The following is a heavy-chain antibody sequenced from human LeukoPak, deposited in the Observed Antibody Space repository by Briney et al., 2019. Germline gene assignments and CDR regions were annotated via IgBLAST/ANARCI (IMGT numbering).Heavy chain of an antibody. Sequence: SETLSLTCTVSDYSINSNYYWGWIRQPPGKGLEWIGTIYHSGRTYYNPSLKSRLAISVDTSKNQFSLRLSSVTAADTAVYYCARYSGSYPHDAFDIWGQGTMVTVSS. CDR3: ARYSGSYPHDAFDI. D-gene: IGHD1-26*01. V-gene: IGHV4-38-2*02. J-gene: IGHJ3*02. CDR1: DYSINSNYY. CDR2: IYHSGRT.